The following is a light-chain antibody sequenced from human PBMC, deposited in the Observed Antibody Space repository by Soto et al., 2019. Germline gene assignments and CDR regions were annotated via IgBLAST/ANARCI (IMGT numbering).Light chain of an antibody. J-gene: IGLJ1*01. CDR3: SSYTSSITYV. CDR2: EVT. Sequence: QSVLTQPASVSGSPGQSITISCTGTSSAVGGYNYVSWYQQHPGKAPKLMIYEVTNRPSGVSNRFSGSKSGNTASLTISGLQADDEADYYCSSYTSSITYVFGTGTKVTVL. CDR1: SSAVGGYNY. V-gene: IGLV2-14*01.